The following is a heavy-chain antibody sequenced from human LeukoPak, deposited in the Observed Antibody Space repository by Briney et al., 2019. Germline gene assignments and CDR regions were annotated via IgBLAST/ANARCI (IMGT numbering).Heavy chain of an antibody. CDR3: ARRFCSSVSCYDDDAFEV. V-gene: IGHV1-18*01. J-gene: IGHJ3*01. Sequence: GASVKVSCKASGHTFVSYGISWVRQAPGQGLEWMGWISGYNGKINYAQKFQGRVTMTTDTSTSTAYLELRSLTSEDTAVYYCARRFCSSVSCYDDDAFEVWGQGTLVTVSS. CDR1: GHTFVSYG. D-gene: IGHD2-2*01. CDR2: ISGYNGKI.